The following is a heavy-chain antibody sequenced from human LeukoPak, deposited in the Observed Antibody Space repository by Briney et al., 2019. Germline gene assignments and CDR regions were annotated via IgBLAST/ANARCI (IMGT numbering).Heavy chain of an antibody. CDR1: GFAFDEHG. CDR3: ARAPITSPIYFDY. CDR2: INWSGGST. Sequence: RAGGSLRLSCTASGFAFDEHGMSWVRQVPGKGLEWVSGINWSGGSTGYADPLRGRFTISRDNAKNSLYLQMDSLRAEDTALYYCARAPITSPIYFDYWGQGTLVTVSS. D-gene: IGHD2-2*01. V-gene: IGHV3-20*04. J-gene: IGHJ4*02.